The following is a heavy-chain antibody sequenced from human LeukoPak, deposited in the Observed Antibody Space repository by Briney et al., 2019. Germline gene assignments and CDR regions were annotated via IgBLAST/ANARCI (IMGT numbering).Heavy chain of an antibody. Sequence: ASVKVSCKASGYTFTSYAMHWVRQAPGQRLEWMGWTNAGNGNTKYSQKFQGRVTITRDTSASTAYMELSSLRSEDTAVYYCVLYRRSAFDIWGQGTMVTVSS. J-gene: IGHJ3*02. V-gene: IGHV1-3*01. CDR2: TNAGNGNT. CDR1: GYTFTSYA. CDR3: VLYRRSAFDI.